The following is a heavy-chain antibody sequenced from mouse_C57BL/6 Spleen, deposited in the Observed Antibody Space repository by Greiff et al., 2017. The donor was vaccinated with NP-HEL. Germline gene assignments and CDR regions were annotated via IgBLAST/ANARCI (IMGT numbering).Heavy chain of an antibody. J-gene: IGHJ2*01. CDR1: GFTFSSYA. Sequence: EVKVVESGGGLVKPGGSLKLSCAASGFTFSSYAMSWVRQTPEKRLEWVATISDGGSYTYYPDNVKGRFTISRDNAKNNLYLQMSHLKSEDTAMYYCARDPRLLDYWGQGTTLTVSS. CDR3: ARDPRLLDY. CDR2: ISDGGSYT. V-gene: IGHV5-4*01.